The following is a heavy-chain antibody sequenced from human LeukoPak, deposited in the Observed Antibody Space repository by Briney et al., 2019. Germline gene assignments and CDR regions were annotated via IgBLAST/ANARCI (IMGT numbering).Heavy chain of an antibody. J-gene: IGHJ6*03. D-gene: IGHD2-15*01. Sequence: GGSLRLSCAASGFTFSSYSMNWVRQAPGKGLEWVSSISSSSSYIYYADSVKGRFTISRDNAKNSLYLQMNSLRAEDTAVYYCARGVVVADYYMDVWGKGTTVSVSS. CDR1: GFTFSSYS. V-gene: IGHV3-21*01. CDR2: ISSSSSYI. CDR3: ARGVVVADYYMDV.